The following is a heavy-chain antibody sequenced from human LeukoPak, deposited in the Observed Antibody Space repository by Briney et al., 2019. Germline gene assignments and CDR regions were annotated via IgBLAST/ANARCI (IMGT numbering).Heavy chain of an antibody. D-gene: IGHD6-19*01. J-gene: IGHJ4*02. CDR1: GYTFTGYY. CDR2: INPNSGGT. Sequence: ASVKVSCKASGYTFTGYYMHWVRQAPGQGLEWMGWINPNSGGTNYAQKFQGRVTMTRDTSTSTAYMELSRLRSDDTAVYYCARSRYSSGWFSGYWGQGTLVTVSS. CDR3: ARSRYSSGWFSGY. V-gene: IGHV1-2*02.